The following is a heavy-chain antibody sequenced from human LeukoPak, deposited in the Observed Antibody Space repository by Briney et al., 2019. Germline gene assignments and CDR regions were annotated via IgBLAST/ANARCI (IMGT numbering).Heavy chain of an antibody. J-gene: IGHJ4*02. V-gene: IGHV3-64*01. Sequence: GGSLRLSCAASGFTFSSYWMSWVRQAPGKGLEYVSAISSNGGSTYYANSVKGRFTISRDNSKNTLYLQMGSLRAEDMAVYYCARITALIYGDYELDYWGQGTLVTVSS. CDR2: ISSNGGST. CDR1: GFTFSSYW. CDR3: ARITALIYGDYELDY. D-gene: IGHD4-17*01.